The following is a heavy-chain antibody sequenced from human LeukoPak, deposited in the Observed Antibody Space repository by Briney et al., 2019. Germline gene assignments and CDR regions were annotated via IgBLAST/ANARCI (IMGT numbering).Heavy chain of an antibody. Sequence: GASVKVSCKASGYTFTGYYMHWVRQAPGQGLEWMGWINPNSGGTNYAQKFQGRVTMTRDTSISTAYMELSRLRSDDTAVYYCARAPEYCSSTSCTWRAFDIWGQGTMVTVSS. CDR2: INPNSGGT. CDR3: ARAPEYCSSTSCTWRAFDI. V-gene: IGHV1-2*02. J-gene: IGHJ3*02. D-gene: IGHD2-2*01. CDR1: GYTFTGYY.